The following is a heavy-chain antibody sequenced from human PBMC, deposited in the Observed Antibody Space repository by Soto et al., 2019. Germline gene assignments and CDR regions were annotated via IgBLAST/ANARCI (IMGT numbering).Heavy chain of an antibody. Sequence: GASVKLSCKASGGTFSSYTISWVRQAPGQGLEWMGRIIPILGIANYAQKFQGRVTITADKSTGTAYMELSSLRSEDTAVYYCARGMTTVTTSPIGWFDPWGQGTLVTVSS. CDR2: IIPILGIA. CDR1: GGTFSSYT. J-gene: IGHJ5*02. D-gene: IGHD4-17*01. CDR3: ARGMTTVTTSPIGWFDP. V-gene: IGHV1-69*02.